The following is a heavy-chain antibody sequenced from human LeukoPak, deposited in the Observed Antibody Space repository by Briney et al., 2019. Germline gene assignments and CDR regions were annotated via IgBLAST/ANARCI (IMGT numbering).Heavy chain of an antibody. J-gene: IGHJ5*02. CDR3: ARHREYSSSSGSWFDP. Sequence: ASVKVSCKASGYTFTSYGISWVRQAPGQGLEWMGWVSAYNGNTNYAQKLQGRVTMTTDTSTSTAYMELRSLRSDDTAVYYCARHREYSSSSGSWFDPWGQGTLVTVSS. V-gene: IGHV1-18*04. CDR1: GYTFTSYG. CDR2: VSAYNGNT. D-gene: IGHD6-6*01.